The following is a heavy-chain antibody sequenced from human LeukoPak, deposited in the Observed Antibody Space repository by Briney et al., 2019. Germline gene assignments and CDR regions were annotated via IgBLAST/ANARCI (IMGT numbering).Heavy chain of an antibody. D-gene: IGHD2/OR15-2a*01. CDR1: GFTYITYW. J-gene: IGHJ4*02. CDR2: IKQDGSET. Sequence: GGSLRLSCAASGFTYITYWMNWVRQAPGKGLEWVANIKQDGSETYYVDSVKGRFTISRDNDKNSVDLQMNSLRAEDTAVYYCVRGGTYCDSTCKGADYWGQGTLVAVSA. CDR3: VRGGTYCDSTCKGADY. V-gene: IGHV3-7*01.